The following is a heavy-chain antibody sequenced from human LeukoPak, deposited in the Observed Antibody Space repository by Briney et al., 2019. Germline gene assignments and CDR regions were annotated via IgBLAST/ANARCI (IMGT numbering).Heavy chain of an antibody. CDR2: IRYDGSNK. J-gene: IGHJ4*02. Sequence: GGSLRLSCAEPVLTFSSHGMHCGSQDPRNRLEWVAFIRYDGSNKYSADSVKRRFPISRDNSTITLHLQLNSLLAQDTAVYYCAKDPTLNYYYDSSGPWVHWGQGTLVTVSS. D-gene: IGHD3-22*01. CDR1: VLTFSSHG. CDR3: AKDPTLNYYYDSSGPWVH. V-gene: IGHV3-30*02.